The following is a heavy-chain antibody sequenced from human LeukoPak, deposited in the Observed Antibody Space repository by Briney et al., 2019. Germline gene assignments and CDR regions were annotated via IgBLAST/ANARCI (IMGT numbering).Heavy chain of an antibody. CDR1: GFTLSSYA. D-gene: IGHD3-10*01. J-gene: IGHJ6*03. Sequence: PGGSLRLSCAASGFTLSSYAMSWVRQAPGEGLEWVSAVSGMGGSTYYADSVKGRFTISRDNSKNTLYLQMSSLRAEDTAVYYCAKPASKVVRGVNYYYYYYMDVWGKGTTVTISS. CDR3: AKPASKVVRGVNYYYYYYMDV. CDR2: VSGMGGST. V-gene: IGHV3-23*01.